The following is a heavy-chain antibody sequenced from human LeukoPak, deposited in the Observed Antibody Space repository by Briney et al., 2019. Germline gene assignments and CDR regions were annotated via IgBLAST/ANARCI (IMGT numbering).Heavy chain of an antibody. CDR2: FSAYNGVT. D-gene: IGHD2-21*01. Sequence: ASVKVSCKASGYPFFSSGISWVRQAPGQGLEWLGWFSAYNGVTHYARKFRGRLTITTDTSTSTAYMELRSLRSDDTAIYYCARLRDCSDTGCANFYFYMDIWGKGTAITVS. CDR1: GYPFFSSG. CDR3: ARLRDCSDTGCANFYFYMDI. J-gene: IGHJ6*03. V-gene: IGHV1-18*01.